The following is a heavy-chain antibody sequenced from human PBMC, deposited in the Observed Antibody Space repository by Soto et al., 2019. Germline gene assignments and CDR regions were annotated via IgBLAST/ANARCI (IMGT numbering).Heavy chain of an antibody. V-gene: IGHV4-39*07. CDR3: ARARAFKGMTTVTDNWFDP. CDR2: IYYSGST. CDR1: GGSISSSSYY. Sequence: SETLSLTCTVAGGSISSSSYYWGWIGQPPVKGLEWIGSIYYSGSTYYNPALKSRVTISVDTSKNQFSLKLSSVTAADTAVYYCARARAFKGMTTVTDNWFDPWGQGTLVTVSS. J-gene: IGHJ5*02. D-gene: IGHD4-17*01.